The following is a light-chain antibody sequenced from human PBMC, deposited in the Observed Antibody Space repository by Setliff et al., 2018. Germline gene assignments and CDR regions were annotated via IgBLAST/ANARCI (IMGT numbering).Light chain of an antibody. CDR3: CSFAGTYYV. J-gene: IGLJ1*01. CDR2: DVT. CDR1: SSDVGAYNY. V-gene: IGLV2-11*01. Sequence: ALSQPRSVSGSPGQSVTISCTGTSSDVGAYNYVSWYQHHPGKVPKLMVYDVTKRPSGVPDRFSGSKSGNTASLTISGLQAEDGADYYCCSFAGTYYVFGTGTKVTVL.